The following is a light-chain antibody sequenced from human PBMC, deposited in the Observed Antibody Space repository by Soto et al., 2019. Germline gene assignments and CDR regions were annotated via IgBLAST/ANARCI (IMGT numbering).Light chain of an antibody. CDR3: QQYGSSPLYS. CDR1: QTVSSAY. Sequence: DIVLTQSPGTLSLSPGERATLSCRTSQTVSSAYLAWYKQKPGQAPRLLIYGASSRATGIPDRFSGSGSGTDFTLTINRLEPEESAVYYCQQYGSSPLYSFGQGTKLEIK. J-gene: IGKJ2*01. CDR2: GAS. V-gene: IGKV3-20*01.